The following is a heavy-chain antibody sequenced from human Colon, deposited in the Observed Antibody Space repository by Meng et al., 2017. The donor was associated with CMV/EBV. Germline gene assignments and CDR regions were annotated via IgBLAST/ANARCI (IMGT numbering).Heavy chain of an antibody. CDR3: TRANNWNFVDFDY. V-gene: IGHV3-74*01. CDR2: INSAGST. CDR1: GFTFSNHK. Sequence: GGSLRLSCAGSGFTFSNHKMNWVRQAPGKGLVWVSRINSAGSTVYADSVKGRFTISRDNAKNTLYLQMNSLRADDTAVYYCTRANNWNFVDFDYWGQGTLVTVSS. J-gene: IGHJ4*02. D-gene: IGHD1-7*01.